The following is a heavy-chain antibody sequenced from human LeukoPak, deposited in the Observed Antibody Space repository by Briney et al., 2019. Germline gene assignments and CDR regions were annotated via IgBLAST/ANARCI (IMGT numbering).Heavy chain of an antibody. CDR1: GFTFSNYA. D-gene: IGHD1-26*01. V-gene: IGHV3-64*01. Sequence: GGSPRLSCAASGFTFSNYAMHWVRQAPGKGLEYVSAISSNGGNTYYANSVKGRFTISRDNSKSTLYLQMGSLRAEDMARYYCARAPREGFSGSYHDYWGQGTLVTVSS. J-gene: IGHJ4*02. CDR3: ARAPREGFSGSYHDY. CDR2: ISSNGGNT.